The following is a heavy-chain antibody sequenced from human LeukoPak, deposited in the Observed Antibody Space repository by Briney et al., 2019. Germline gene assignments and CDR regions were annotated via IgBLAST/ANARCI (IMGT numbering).Heavy chain of an antibody. CDR2: ISYDGSNK. D-gene: IGHD3-22*01. CDR1: GFTFSSYA. CDR3: ARGESYYDSSGYFLYFDY. V-gene: IGHV3-30*04. Sequence: PGGSLRLSCAASGFTFSSYAMHWVRQAPGKGLEWVAVISYDGSNKYYADSVKGRFTISRDNPKNTLYLQMNSLRAEDTAAYYCARGESYYDSSGYFLYFDYWGQGTLVTVSS. J-gene: IGHJ4*02.